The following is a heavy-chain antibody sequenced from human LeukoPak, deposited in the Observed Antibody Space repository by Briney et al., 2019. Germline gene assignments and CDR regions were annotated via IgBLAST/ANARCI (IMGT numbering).Heavy chain of an antibody. D-gene: IGHD3-22*01. CDR2: IIPIFGTA. Sequence: SVKVSCKASGGTFSSYAISWVRQAPGQGLEWMGGIIPIFGTANYAQKFQGRVTITADESTSTAYMEPSSLRSEDTAVYYCARTAIYDSSGYYSDYWGQGTLVTVSS. V-gene: IGHV1-69*13. CDR1: GGTFSSYA. J-gene: IGHJ4*02. CDR3: ARTAIYDSSGYYSDY.